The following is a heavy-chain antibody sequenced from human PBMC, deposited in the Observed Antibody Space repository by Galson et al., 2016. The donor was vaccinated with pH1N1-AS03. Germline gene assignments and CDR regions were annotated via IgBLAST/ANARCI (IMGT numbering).Heavy chain of an antibody. CDR3: ARGHYSSSFYWFDP. CDR1: GDSVSSNSAA. D-gene: IGHD6-6*01. CDR2: TYYRSKWYN. J-gene: IGHJ5*02. Sequence: CAISGDSVSSNSAAWNWIRQSPSRGLEWLGRTYYRSKWYNDYAVTVKSRITINPDTSKNQFSLQLNSVNPEDTAVYYCARGHYSSSFYWFDPWGQGTLVTVSS. V-gene: IGHV6-1*01.